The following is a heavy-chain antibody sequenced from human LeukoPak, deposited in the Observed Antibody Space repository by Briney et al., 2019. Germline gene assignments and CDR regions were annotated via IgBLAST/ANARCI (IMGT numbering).Heavy chain of an antibody. CDR3: ARASYSYDINGWVPFDY. Sequence: PSETLSLTCTVSGNSISSGDNYWSWIRQPAGKGLEWIGRIYTSGSTDYNPSLKSRVTISGDTSKNQFSLRLSSVTAADTAVYYCARASYSYDINGWVPFDYWGQGTLVTVSS. CDR1: GNSISSGDNY. CDR2: IYTSGST. J-gene: IGHJ4*02. D-gene: IGHD3-22*01. V-gene: IGHV4-61*02.